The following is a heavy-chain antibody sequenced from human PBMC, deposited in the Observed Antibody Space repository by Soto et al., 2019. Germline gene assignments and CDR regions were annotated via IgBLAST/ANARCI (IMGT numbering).Heavy chain of an antibody. CDR3: ARGAAGTDYYYGMDV. Sequence: ASVKVSCKASGYTFTSYYMHWVRQAPGQGLEWMGLINPSGGSTSYAQKFQGRVTMTRDTSTSTVYMELSSLRSEDAAVYYCARGAAGTDYYYGMDVWGQGTTLTVSS. V-gene: IGHV1-46*01. J-gene: IGHJ6*02. D-gene: IGHD6-13*01. CDR2: INPSGGST. CDR1: GYTFTSYY.